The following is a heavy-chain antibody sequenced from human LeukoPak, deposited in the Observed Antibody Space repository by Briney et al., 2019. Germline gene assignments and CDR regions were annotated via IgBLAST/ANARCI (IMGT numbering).Heavy chain of an antibody. D-gene: IGHD6-19*01. J-gene: IGHJ5*02. CDR3: VRRTRQLLVFWFDP. CDR2: INTNTGNP. CDR1: GYTFTSYA. Sequence: ASVKVSCKASGYTFTSYAMNWVRQAPGQGLEWMGWINTNTGNPTYAQGFTGRFVFSLDTSVSTAYLEISSLKAEDTAVYYCVRRTRQLLVFWFDPWGQGTLVTVSS. V-gene: IGHV7-4-1*02.